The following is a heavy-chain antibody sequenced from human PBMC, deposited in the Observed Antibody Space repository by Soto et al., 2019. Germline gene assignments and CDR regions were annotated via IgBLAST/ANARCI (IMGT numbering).Heavy chain of an antibody. CDR3: ARRWRSPFDF. J-gene: IGHJ4*02. CDR2: IYYSGST. CDR1: GGSISSYY. D-gene: IGHD2-15*01. Sequence: SETLSLTCTVSGGSISSYYWSWIRQPPGKGLEWIGYIYYSGSTNYNPSLKSRVTISVDTSKNQFSLKLSSVTAADTAFYYCARRWRSPFDFWGEGTLVTVFS. V-gene: IGHV4-59*08.